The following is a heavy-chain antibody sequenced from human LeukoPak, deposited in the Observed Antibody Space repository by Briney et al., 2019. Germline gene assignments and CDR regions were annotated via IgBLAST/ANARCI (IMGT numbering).Heavy chain of an antibody. D-gene: IGHD3-10*01. CDR3: ARGRPPLLLWFGERYYFDY. V-gene: IGHV4-34*01. J-gene: IGHJ4*02. Sequence: KPSETLSLTCAVYGGSFSGYYWSWIRQPPGKGLEWIGEINHSGSTNYNPSLKSRVTISVDTSKNQFSLKLSSVTAADTAVYYCARGRPPLLLWFGERYYFDYWGQGTLVTVSS. CDR1: GGSFSGYY. CDR2: INHSGST.